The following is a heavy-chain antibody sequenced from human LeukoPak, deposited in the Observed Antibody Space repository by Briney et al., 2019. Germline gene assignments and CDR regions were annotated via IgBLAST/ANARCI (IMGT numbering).Heavy chain of an antibody. J-gene: IGHJ6*03. CDR3: ARGGRYSLNYYYYMDV. V-gene: IGHV4-38-2*02. Sequence: SETLSLTCTVSGGSISGYYWGWIRQPPGKGLEWIGSIYHSGSTYYNPSLKSRVTISVDTSKNQFSLKLSSVTAADTAVYYCARGGRYSLNYYYYMDVWGKGTTVTVSS. CDR2: IYHSGST. CDR1: GGSISGYY. D-gene: IGHD5-18*01.